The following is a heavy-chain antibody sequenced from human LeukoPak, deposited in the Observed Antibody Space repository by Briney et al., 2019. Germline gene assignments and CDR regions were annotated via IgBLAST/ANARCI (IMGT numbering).Heavy chain of an antibody. CDR1: GFTFDDFA. V-gene: IGHV3-9*01. J-gene: IGHJ4*02. Sequence: GGSLRLSCAASGFTFDDFAMHWVRQSPGKGLEWVSGISWNSDTTAYADSVEGRFTISRDNANNSLYLLMNSLRSEDTAFYYCAKAPHYYTSATYWDYFENWGQGSLVTVSS. CDR3: AKAPHYYTSATYWDYFEN. D-gene: IGHD3-10*01. CDR2: ISWNSDTT.